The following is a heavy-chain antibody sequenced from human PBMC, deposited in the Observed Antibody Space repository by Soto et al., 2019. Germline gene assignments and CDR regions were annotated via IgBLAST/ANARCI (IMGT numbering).Heavy chain of an antibody. CDR2: IYPGDSNT. Sequence: GESLKISCKGSGYNFTNYWIGWVRQMPGKGLEWMGIIYPGDSNTRNSPSFQGQVTISADKSISTAYLQWSSLKASDTAVYYCARSGSRIWTRGYFDSWGQGTLVTVSS. CDR3: ARSGSRIWTRGYFDS. CDR1: GYNFTNYW. V-gene: IGHV5-51*01. D-gene: IGHD5-12*01. J-gene: IGHJ5*01.